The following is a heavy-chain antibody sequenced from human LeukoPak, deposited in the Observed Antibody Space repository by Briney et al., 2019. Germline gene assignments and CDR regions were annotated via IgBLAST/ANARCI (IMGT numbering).Heavy chain of an antibody. CDR1: GFSIYTYT. D-gene: IGHD3-10*01. J-gene: IGHJ4*02. CDR3: AKGYYGSGSYGWFDY. V-gene: IGHV3-23*01. CDR2: IRNSDGMT. Sequence: GGSLRLSCDASGFSIYTYTMYWVRQAPGQGLEWVSGIRNSDGMTYYADSVRGRFTISTDNSKNTLYLQMNSLRTEDTALYYCAKGYYGSGSYGWFDYWGQGTLVTVSS.